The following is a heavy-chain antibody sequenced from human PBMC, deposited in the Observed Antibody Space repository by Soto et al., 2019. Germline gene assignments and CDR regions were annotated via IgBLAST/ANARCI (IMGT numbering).Heavy chain of an antibody. J-gene: IGHJ4*02. Sequence: QVQLQESGPGLVKPSQTLSLTCTVSGVSISSGDYYWSWIRPPPGKGREGIGYSHYSGSTYDNPSLKSRVTISVDTSKNQFSLKVSSVTAADTAGYYGASGDGFRVRGVMDWGQGALVTVSS. CDR1: GVSISSGDYY. V-gene: IGHV4-30-4*01. D-gene: IGHD3-10*01. CDR3: ASGDGFRVRGVMD. CDR2: SHYSGST.